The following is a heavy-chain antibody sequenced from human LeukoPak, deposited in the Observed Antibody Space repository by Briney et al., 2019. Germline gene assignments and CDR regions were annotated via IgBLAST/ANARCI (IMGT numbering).Heavy chain of an antibody. CDR1: GGTFSSYA. D-gene: IGHD2-21*01. CDR3: ASPSGDYCGGDCYSNYFGY. CDR2: IIPILGIA. Sequence: SVKVSCKASGGTFSSYAISWVRQAPGQGLEWMGRIIPILGIANYAQKFQGRVTITADKSTSTAYMELSSLRSEDTAVYYCASPSGDYCGGDCYSNYFGYWGQGTLVTVSS. V-gene: IGHV1-69*04. J-gene: IGHJ4*02.